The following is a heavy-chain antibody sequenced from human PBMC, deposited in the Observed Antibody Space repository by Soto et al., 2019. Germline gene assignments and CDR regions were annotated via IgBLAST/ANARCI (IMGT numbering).Heavy chain of an antibody. Sequence: VKVSCKASGYTFTGYYMHWVRQAPGQGLEWMGWINPNSGGTNYAQKFQGWVTMTRDTSISTAYMELSRLRSDDTAVYYCARDHGDGYNPFDYWGQGTLVTVSS. D-gene: IGHD5-12*01. CDR2: INPNSGGT. J-gene: IGHJ4*02. V-gene: IGHV1-2*04. CDR1: GYTFTGYY. CDR3: ARDHGDGYNPFDY.